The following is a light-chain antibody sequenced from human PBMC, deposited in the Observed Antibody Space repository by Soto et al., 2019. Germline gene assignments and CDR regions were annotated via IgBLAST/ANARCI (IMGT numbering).Light chain of an antibody. CDR3: CSYAGSSHWV. CDR1: SSDVGAYNY. V-gene: IGLV2-11*01. CDR2: DVT. Sequence: QSALTQPRSVSGSPGPSVTISCTGTSSDVGAYNYVSWYQHHPGKAPKLVIYDVTKRPSGVPDRFAGSKSGNTASLTISGLQAEDEADYYCCSYAGSSHWVFGGGTKLTVL. J-gene: IGLJ3*02.